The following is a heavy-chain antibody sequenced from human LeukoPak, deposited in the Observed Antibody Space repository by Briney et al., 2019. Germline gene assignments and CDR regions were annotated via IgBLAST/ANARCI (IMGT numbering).Heavy chain of an antibody. J-gene: IGHJ4*02. CDR3: ARESSATDY. CDR2: IDYSGNT. CDR1: GGSISSSSYY. Sequence: KPLETLSLTCIVSGGSISSSSYYWGWIRQSPGKGLEWIGRIDYSGNTYYNPSLKSRITISVDMSKNQFSLKLSSVTAADTSLYYCARESSATDYWGQGTLVTVSS. D-gene: IGHD6-19*01. V-gene: IGHV4-39*02.